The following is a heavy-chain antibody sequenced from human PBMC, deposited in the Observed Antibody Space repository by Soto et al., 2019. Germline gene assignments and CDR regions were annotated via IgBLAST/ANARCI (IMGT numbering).Heavy chain of an antibody. J-gene: IGHJ4*02. CDR2: INHSGST. CDR3: ARVPVSSSSWYVPYY. D-gene: IGHD6-13*01. Sequence: SETLSLTCAVYGGSFSGYYWSWIRQPPGKGLEWIGEINHSGSTNYNPSLKSRVTISVDTSKNQFSLKLSSVTAADTAVYYCARVPVSSSSWYVPYYWGQGTLVTVSS. CDR1: GGSFSGYY. V-gene: IGHV4-34*01.